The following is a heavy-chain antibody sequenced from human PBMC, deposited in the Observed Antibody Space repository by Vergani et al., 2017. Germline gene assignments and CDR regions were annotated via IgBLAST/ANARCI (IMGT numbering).Heavy chain of an antibody. CDR2: IKQDGSEK. CDR3: ARDLRGSYYYYYMDG. Sequence: EVQLVESGGGLVQPGGSLRLSCAASGFTFSRYWMSWVRQAPGKGLEWVANIKQDGSEKYYVDSVKGRFTISRDNAKNSLYLQMNSLRAEDTAVYYCARDLRGSYYYYYMDGWGKGTTVTVSS. CDR1: GFTFSRYW. V-gene: IGHV3-7*01. J-gene: IGHJ6*03. D-gene: IGHD3-16*01.